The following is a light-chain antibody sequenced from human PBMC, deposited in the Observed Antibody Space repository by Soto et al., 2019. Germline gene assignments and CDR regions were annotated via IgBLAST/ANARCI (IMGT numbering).Light chain of an antibody. J-gene: IGLJ1*01. V-gene: IGLV2-18*01. CDR2: EVS. CDR1: STDFVSYNR. CDR3: SLYNSENGYV. Sequence: QSVLAQPPSVSGSPGQSVTISCTGTSTDFVSYNRVSWYQQPPGTAPKLTIYEVSKRPSGVPDRFSGSKSGNTASLTISGLQDAEQHAPSCSLYNSENGYVFGTGTKVTVL.